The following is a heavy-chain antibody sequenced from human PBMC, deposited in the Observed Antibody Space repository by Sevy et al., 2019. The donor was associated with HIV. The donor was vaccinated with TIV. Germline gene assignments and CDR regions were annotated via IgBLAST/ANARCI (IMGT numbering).Heavy chain of an antibody. CDR2: ISSNGGST. D-gene: IGHD5-18*01. CDR1: GFTFSSYA. CDR3: VKGSYSYCDKDYDAFDI. Sequence: GGSLRLSCSASGFTFSSYAMHWVRQAPGKGLEYVSAISSNGGSTYYADSVKGRFTISRDNSKNTLYLQMSSLRAEDTAEYYCVKGSYSYCDKDYDAFDIWGQGTMVTVSS. J-gene: IGHJ3*02. V-gene: IGHV3-64D*06.